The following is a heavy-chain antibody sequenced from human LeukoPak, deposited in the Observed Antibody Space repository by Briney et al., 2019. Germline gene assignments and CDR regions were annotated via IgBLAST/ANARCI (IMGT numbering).Heavy chain of an antibody. V-gene: IGHV3-74*01. CDR1: GFTLSSYW. CDR2: ITSDGSST. D-gene: IGHD3-10*01. CDR3: ARNRGGGFDY. J-gene: IGHJ4*02. Sequence: GGSLRLSCAASGFTLSSYWMYWVRQAPGKGLVCVSRITSDGSSTNYTDSAKGRFTISRKNATNTLYLQMNSMRAEDTAVYVCARNRGGGFDYWGQGTLVTVPS.